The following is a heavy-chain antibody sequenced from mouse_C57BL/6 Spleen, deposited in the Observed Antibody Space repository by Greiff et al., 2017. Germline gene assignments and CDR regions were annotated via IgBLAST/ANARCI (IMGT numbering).Heavy chain of an antibody. V-gene: IGHV1-64*01. J-gene: IGHJ4*01. Sequence: QVQLQQPGAELVKPGASVKLSCKASGYTFTSYWMHWVKQRPGQGLEWIGMIHPNSGSTNYNEKFKSKATLTVDKSSSTAYMQLSSLTSEDSAVYYCAREDPHYAMDYWGQGTSVTVSS. CDR2: IHPNSGST. CDR3: AREDPHYAMDY. CDR1: GYTFTSYW.